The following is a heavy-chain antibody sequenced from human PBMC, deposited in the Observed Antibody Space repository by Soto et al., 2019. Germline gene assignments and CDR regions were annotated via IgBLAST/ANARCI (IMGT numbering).Heavy chain of an antibody. V-gene: IGHV1-8*01. Sequence: ASVKVSCKASGYTFITYDINWVRQAPGQGLEWMGWMNPYNGNAGYAQKFQGRVTMTRNTSISTAYMELTSLKSNGTAVYFCARRRERSGPHYFDSWGQGTLVTVSS. CDR3: ARRRERSGPHYFDS. CDR1: GYTFITYD. CDR2: MNPYNGNA. D-gene: IGHD1-1*01. J-gene: IGHJ4*02.